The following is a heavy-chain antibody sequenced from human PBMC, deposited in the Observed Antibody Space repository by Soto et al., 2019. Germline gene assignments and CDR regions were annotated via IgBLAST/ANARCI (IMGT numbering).Heavy chain of an antibody. CDR3: ARETRLYSGSVDWFDP. V-gene: IGHV1-69*06. J-gene: IGHJ5*02. CDR2: IIPIFGTA. Sequence: QVQLVQSGAEVKKPGSSVKVSCKASGGTFSSYAISWVRQAPGQGLEWRGGIIPIFGTANYAQKFQGRVTITADKSTSTAYMELSSLRSEDTAVYYCARETRLYSGSVDWFDPWGQGTLVTVSS. CDR1: GGTFSSYA. D-gene: IGHD1-26*01.